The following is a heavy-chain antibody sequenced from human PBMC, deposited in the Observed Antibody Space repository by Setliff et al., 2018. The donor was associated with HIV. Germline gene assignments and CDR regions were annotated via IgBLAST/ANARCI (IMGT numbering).Heavy chain of an antibody. CDR3: AREPDRGYYDSSDAEENY. J-gene: IGHJ4*02. Sequence: LSLTCAVFGGSFSAYYWNWIRQTPGKGLEWIGEINHSGTTNYNPSLNSRVTISVDTSKKRFSLTLRSATAADTAVYYCAREPDRGYYDSSDAEENYWGQGTLVTVSS. CDR2: INHSGTT. CDR1: GGSFSAYY. V-gene: IGHV4-34*01. D-gene: IGHD3-22*01.